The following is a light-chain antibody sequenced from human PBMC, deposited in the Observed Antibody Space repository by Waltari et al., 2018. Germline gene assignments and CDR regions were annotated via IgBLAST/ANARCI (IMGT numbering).Light chain of an antibody. CDR3: QQTYGTPYT. V-gene: IGKV1-39*01. Sequence: IQMTQSPSPLSASVGDRVTITCRASQSISSSLHWYQQQPGKAPRLLIYAASIWQSGVPSRFSGSGSVTDFILTISSLQREDFATYYCQQTYGTPYTFGQGTKLEI. CDR2: AAS. J-gene: IGKJ2*01. CDR1: QSISSS.